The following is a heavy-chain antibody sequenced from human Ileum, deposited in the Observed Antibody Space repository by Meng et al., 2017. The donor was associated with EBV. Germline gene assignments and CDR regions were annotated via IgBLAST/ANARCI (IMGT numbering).Heavy chain of an antibody. CDR2: IYYSGTT. V-gene: IGHV4-61*01. Sequence: VQLSESGPGLVEPSVTLSLTCTVSGGSVSISSYYWSWIRQPPGKGLEWIGYIYYSGTTNYHPSLESRVTISVDTSKNQFSLKLRSVAASDTAVYYCARGWDTAMDSGWGQGTLVTVSS. J-gene: IGHJ4*02. D-gene: IGHD5-18*01. CDR1: GGSVSISSYY. CDR3: ARGWDTAMDSG.